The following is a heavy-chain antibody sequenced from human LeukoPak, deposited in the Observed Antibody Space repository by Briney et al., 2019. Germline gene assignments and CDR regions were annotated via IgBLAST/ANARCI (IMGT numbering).Heavy chain of an antibody. V-gene: IGHV4-39*01. CDR2: IYYSGST. D-gene: IGHD1-26*01. Sequence: SETLSLTCAVYGGSFSGYYWGWIRQPPGKGLEWIGSIYYSGSTYYNPSLKSRVTISVDTSKNQFSLKLSSVTAADTAVYYCARHSWVHLDVFDIWGQGTMVTVSS. CDR1: GGSFSGYY. CDR3: ARHSWVHLDVFDI. J-gene: IGHJ3*02.